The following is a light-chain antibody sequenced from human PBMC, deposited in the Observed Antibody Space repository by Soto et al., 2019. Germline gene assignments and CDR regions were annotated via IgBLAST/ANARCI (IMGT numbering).Light chain of an antibody. CDR2: GDS. CDR3: QSYDSSLTRV. V-gene: IGLV1-40*01. CDR1: ISNIGAGYD. J-gene: IGLJ1*01. Sequence: QSVLTQPPSVSGSPGQRVTISCTGSISNIGAGYDVHWYQQLPGTAPKLLIFGDSNRPSGVPDRFSGSKSVTSASLTITGLQAEDEADYYCQSYDSSLTRVFGTGTKVTVL.